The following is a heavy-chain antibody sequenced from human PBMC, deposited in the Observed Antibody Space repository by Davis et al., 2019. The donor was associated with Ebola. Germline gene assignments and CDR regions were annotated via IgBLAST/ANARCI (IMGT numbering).Heavy chain of an antibody. CDR1: GGSISSYY. J-gene: IGHJ3*02. CDR3: ARHGYWSRLQYYAFDI. V-gene: IGHV4-59*08. D-gene: IGHD4-11*01. Sequence: SETLSLTCTVSGGSISSYYWSWIRQHPGKGLEWIGYIYYSGSTNYNPPLKSRVTISVDTSKNQFPLKLSSVTAADTAVYYCARHGYWSRLQYYAFDIWGQGTMVTVSS. CDR2: IYYSGST.